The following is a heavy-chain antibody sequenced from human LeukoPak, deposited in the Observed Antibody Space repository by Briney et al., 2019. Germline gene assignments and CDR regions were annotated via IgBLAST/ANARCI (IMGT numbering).Heavy chain of an antibody. CDR3: ARQNSGSYYNYYGMDV. CDR2: IFHTGST. D-gene: IGHD1-26*01. V-gene: IGHV4-59*08. CDR1: GGSFHTYY. Sequence: SETLSLTCTVSGGSFHTYYWTWIRQPPGKGLEWIGFIFHTGSTNYTPSLKSRVTISVDTSKNQFSLKLNSVTAADTAVYFCARQNSGSYYNYYGMDVWGQGTTVTVSS. J-gene: IGHJ6*02.